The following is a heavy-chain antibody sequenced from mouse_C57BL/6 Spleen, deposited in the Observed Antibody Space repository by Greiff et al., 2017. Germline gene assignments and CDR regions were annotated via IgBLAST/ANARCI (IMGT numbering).Heavy chain of an antibody. CDR3: ARDGSSEDWDFDV. V-gene: IGHV5-16*01. CDR1: GFTFSDYS. D-gene: IGHD1-1*01. J-gene: IGHJ1*03. CDR2: IYYDGIST. Sequence: EVKVEASAGGLVQPGSSMYPSSTASGFTFSDYSMAWLRRVPEKGLAWVANIYYDGISTYSLVSLKSRFLISRDNAKHILYQQMSSLKSEDTATYYGARDGSSEDWDFDVWGTGTTVTVSS.